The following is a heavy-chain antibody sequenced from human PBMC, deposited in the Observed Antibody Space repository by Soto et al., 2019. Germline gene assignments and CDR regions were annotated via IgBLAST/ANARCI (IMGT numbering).Heavy chain of an antibody. D-gene: IGHD2-2*01. CDR1: GGTFSSYA. J-gene: IGHJ6*02. CDR2: IILIFGTA. CDR3: AAKDIVVVPAARNYYYYYGMDV. V-gene: IGHV1-69*01. Sequence: QVQLVQSWAEVKKPGSSVKVSCKASGGTFSSYAISWVRQAPGQGLEWMGGIILIFGTANYAQKLQGRVTITADESTSTAYMELSSLRSEDTAVYYCAAKDIVVVPAARNYYYYYGMDVWGQGTTVTVSS.